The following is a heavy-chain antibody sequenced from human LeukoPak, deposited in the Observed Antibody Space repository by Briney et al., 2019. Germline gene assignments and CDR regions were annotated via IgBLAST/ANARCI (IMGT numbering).Heavy chain of an antibody. CDR1: GGSISSYY. Sequence: SETLSLTCTVSGGSISSYYWSWIRQPAGKGLEWIGRIYTSGSTNYNPSLKSRVTMSVDTSKNQFSLKLSSVTAADTAVYYCAKDGGYYYDSSGYRPFFDYWGQGTLVTVSS. J-gene: IGHJ4*02. V-gene: IGHV4-4*07. D-gene: IGHD3-22*01. CDR2: IYTSGST. CDR3: AKDGGYYYDSSGYRPFFDY.